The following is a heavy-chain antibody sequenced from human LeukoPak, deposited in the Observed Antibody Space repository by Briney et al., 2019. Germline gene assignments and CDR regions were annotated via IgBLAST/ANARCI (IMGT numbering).Heavy chain of an antibody. CDR2: ISGSGGST. Sequence: PGGSLRLSCAASGFTFSSYAMSWVRQAPGKGLEWVSAISGSGGSTYYPDSVKGRFTISGDNSKNTLYLQMNSLRAEDTAVYYCAKDRLDTAMGSGMDVWGQGTTVTVSS. J-gene: IGHJ6*02. CDR3: AKDRLDTAMGSGMDV. V-gene: IGHV3-23*01. CDR1: GFTFSSYA. D-gene: IGHD5-18*01.